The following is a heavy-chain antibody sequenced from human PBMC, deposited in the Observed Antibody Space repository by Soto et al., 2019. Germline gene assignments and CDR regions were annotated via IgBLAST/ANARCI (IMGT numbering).Heavy chain of an antibody. Sequence: GGSLRLSCAASGFTFSSYAMSWVRQAPGKGLEWVSAISGSGGSTYYADSVKGRFTISRDNSKNTLYLQMNSLRAEDTAVYYCAKAPGPYYYYYYGMDVWDQGTTVTVSS. J-gene: IGHJ6*02. CDR2: ISGSGGST. V-gene: IGHV3-23*01. CDR1: GFTFSSYA. CDR3: AKAPGPYYYYYYGMDV.